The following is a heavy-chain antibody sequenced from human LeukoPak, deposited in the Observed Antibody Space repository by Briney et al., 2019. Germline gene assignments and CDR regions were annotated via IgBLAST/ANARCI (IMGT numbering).Heavy chain of an antibody. CDR1: GGSFSGYY. CDR3: ARGGGYSYAGYYYGMDV. D-gene: IGHD5-18*01. J-gene: IGHJ6*02. CDR2: INHGGST. Sequence: SETLSLTCAVYGGSFSGYYWSWIRQPPGKGLEWIGEINHGGSTNYNPSLKSRVTISVDTSKNQFSLKLSSVTAADTAVYYCARGGGYSYAGYYYGMDVWGQGTTVTVSS. V-gene: IGHV4-34*01.